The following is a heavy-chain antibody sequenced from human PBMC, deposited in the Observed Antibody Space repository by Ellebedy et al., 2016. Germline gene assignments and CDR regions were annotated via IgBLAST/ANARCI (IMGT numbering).Heavy chain of an antibody. CDR1: GFSFSNYW. CDR2: IQGDGSAT. V-gene: IGHV3-74*01. CDR3: ARDGREWSRDC. Sequence: GESLKISXAASGFSFSNYWMHWVRQTPGKGLVWVSRIQGDGSATIYADSVKGRFIVSRDNTKNSLFLQMNSLEVEDTAVYYCARDGREWSRDCWGQGSLVTVSS. J-gene: IGHJ4*02. D-gene: IGHD3-3*01.